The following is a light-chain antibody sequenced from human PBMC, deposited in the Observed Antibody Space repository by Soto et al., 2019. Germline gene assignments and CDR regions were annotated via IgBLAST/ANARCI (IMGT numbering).Light chain of an antibody. Sequence: DVVMTQSPLSLPVTLGQPASISCRSSQSLVDSDGNTYLNWFEQRPGQSPRRLLYQVSNRDSGGPDRVSGSWSGTDVTLKISRVEAEDVGVYYCMQGTHWPPYTFGPGTKLEIK. V-gene: IGKV2-30*01. CDR1: QSLVDSDGNTY. CDR2: QVS. J-gene: IGKJ2*01. CDR3: MQGTHWPPYT.